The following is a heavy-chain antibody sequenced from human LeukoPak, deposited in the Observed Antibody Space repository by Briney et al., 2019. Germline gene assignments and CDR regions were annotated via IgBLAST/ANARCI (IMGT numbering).Heavy chain of an antibody. Sequence: ASVKVSCKAFGYTFTSYGISWVRQAPGQGLEWMGWISAYNGNTNYAQKLQGRVTMTTDTSTSTAYMELRSLRSDDTAVYYCARVYCSGGSCYSSFGGYFDYWGQGTLVTVSS. J-gene: IGHJ4*02. CDR1: GYTFTSYG. D-gene: IGHD2-15*01. CDR3: ARVYCSGGSCYSSFGGYFDY. CDR2: ISAYNGNT. V-gene: IGHV1-18*01.